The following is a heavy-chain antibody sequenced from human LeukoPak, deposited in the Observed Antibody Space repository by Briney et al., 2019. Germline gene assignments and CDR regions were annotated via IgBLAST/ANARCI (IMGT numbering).Heavy chain of an antibody. Sequence: ASVKVSCKVSGYTLTELSMQWLRQAPGKGLEWMGGFDPEDGETIYAQKFQGRVTMTEDTSTDTAYMELSSLRSEDTAVYYCATAFTPGKPKDYWGQGTLVTVSS. D-gene: IGHD1-14*01. V-gene: IGHV1-24*01. CDR3: ATAFTPGKPKDY. CDR1: GYTLTELS. J-gene: IGHJ4*02. CDR2: FDPEDGET.